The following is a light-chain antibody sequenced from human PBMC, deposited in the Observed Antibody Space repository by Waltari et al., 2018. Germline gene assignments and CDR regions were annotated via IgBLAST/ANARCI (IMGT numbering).Light chain of an antibody. J-gene: IGLJ2*01. V-gene: IGLV2-23*02. CDR3: YSYAGSSPVV. CDR1: SSDVGSDKL. CDR2: EVS. Sequence: QSALTQPASVSGSPGQSITISCTGTSSDVGSDKLVSWYQQHPGKAPKLMIYEVSKRPSGVSNRFSGSKSGNTASLTISGLQAEDEADYYCYSYAGSSPVVFGGGTKLTVL.